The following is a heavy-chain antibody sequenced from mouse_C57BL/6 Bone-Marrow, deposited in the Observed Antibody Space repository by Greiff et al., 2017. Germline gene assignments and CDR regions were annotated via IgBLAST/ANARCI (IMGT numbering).Heavy chain of an antibody. V-gene: IGHV1-69*01. CDR1: GYTFTSYW. D-gene: IGHD1-1*01. CDR2: IDPSDSYT. Sequence: VQLQQPGAELVMPGASVKLSCKASGYTFTSYWMHWVKQRPGQGLEWIGEIDPSDSYTNYNQKFKGKSTLTVDNSSSTAYMQLSSLTSEDSAVYYCARGGLLYFDYCGQGTTLTVSS. CDR3: ARGGLLYFDY. J-gene: IGHJ2*01.